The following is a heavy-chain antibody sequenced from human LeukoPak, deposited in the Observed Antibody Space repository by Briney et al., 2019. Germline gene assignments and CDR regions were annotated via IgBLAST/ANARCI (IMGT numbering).Heavy chain of an antibody. J-gene: IGHJ5*02. CDR2: IYYSGST. CDR3: ANLNPPALYGGNLEGWFDP. D-gene: IGHD4-23*01. Sequence: SETLSLTCTVSGGSISSYYWSWIRQPPGKGLEWIGYIYYSGSTNYNPSLKSRVTISVDTSKNQFSLKLSSVTAADTAVYYCANLNPPALYGGNLEGWFDPWGQGTLVTVSS. V-gene: IGHV4-59*08. CDR1: GGSISSYY.